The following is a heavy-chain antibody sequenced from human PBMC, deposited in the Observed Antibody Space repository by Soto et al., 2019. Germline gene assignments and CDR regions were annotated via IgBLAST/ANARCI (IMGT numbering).Heavy chain of an antibody. CDR1: GYTFTSYY. D-gene: IGHD2-21*01. Sequence: GASVKVSCKASGYTFTSYYMHWVRQAPGQGLEWMGIINPSGGSTSYAQKFQGRVTMTRDTSTSTVYMELSSLRSEDTAVYYCFSSAYCGGDCYLYFQHWGQGTLVTVPQ. CDR2: INPSGGST. V-gene: IGHV1-46*01. CDR3: FSSAYCGGDCYLYFQH. J-gene: IGHJ1*01.